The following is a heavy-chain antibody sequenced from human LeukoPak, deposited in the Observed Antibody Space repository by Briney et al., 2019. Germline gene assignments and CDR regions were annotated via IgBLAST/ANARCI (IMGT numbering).Heavy chain of an antibody. Sequence: GGSLGLSCAASGFTFSTYWMSWVRQAPGKGLEWVANIKQDGNDKYYVDSVKGRFTISRDNAKSSLYLQMNSLRAEDTAVYYCARLPAPSGWFYFDPWGQGTLVTVSS. CDR2: IKQDGNDK. CDR1: GFTFSTYW. V-gene: IGHV3-7*01. CDR3: ARLPAPSGWFYFDP. J-gene: IGHJ5*02. D-gene: IGHD6-19*01.